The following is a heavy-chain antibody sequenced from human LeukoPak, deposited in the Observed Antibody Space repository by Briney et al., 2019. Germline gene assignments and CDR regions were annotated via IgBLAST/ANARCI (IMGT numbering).Heavy chain of an antibody. V-gene: IGHV3-30-3*01. CDR3: ASGLVGATYYYGMDV. CDR2: ISYDGSNK. J-gene: IGHJ6*02. Sequence: PGGSLRLSCAASGFTFSSYAMHWVRQAPGKGLEWVAVISYDGSNKYYADSVKGRFTISRDNSKDTLYLQMNSLRAEDTAVYYCASGLVGATYYYGMDVWGQGTTVTVSS. D-gene: IGHD1-26*01. CDR1: GFTFSSYA.